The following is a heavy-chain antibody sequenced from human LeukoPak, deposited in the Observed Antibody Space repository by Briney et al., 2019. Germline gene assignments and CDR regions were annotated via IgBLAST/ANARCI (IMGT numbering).Heavy chain of an antibody. CDR1: GYTLTELS. D-gene: IGHD6-13*01. CDR2: FDPEDGET. Sequence: ASVKVSCKVSGYTLTELSMHWVRQAPGKGLEWMGGFDPEDGETIYAQKFQGRVTMTEDTSTDTAYMELSSLRSEDTAVYYCATPFSSSWYFDYWGQGTLVTVSP. CDR3: ATPFSSSWYFDY. J-gene: IGHJ4*02. V-gene: IGHV1-24*01.